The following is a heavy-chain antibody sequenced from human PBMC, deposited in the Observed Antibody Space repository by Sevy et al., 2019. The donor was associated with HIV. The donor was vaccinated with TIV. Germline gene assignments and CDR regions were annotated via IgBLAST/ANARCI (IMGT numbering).Heavy chain of an antibody. D-gene: IGHD2-2*01. CDR3: GRQGNIVVVPAAGGGWFDP. V-gene: IGHV4-38-2*01. CDR2: IYHSGST. J-gene: IGHJ5*02. Sequence: SETLSLTCAVSGYSISSGYYWGWIRQPPGKGLEWIGSIYHSGSTYYNPSLKSRVTISVDTSKNQFSLKLRSVTAADTPVYYCGRQGNIVVVPAAGGGWFDPWGQGTLVTVSS. CDR1: GYSISSGYY.